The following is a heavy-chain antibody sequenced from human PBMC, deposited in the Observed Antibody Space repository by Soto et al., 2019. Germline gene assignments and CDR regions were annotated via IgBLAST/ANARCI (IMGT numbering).Heavy chain of an antibody. CDR3: AHRLTGDYGFDY. Sequence: HITLKESGPTLVKPTQTLTLTCTFSGFSLTTSGVGVGWIRQPPGKALEWLALIYWDDDKRYSRALKSRLTITKDPSQNQVVLTMTNMDPVDTATYYCAHRLTGDYGFDYGGQGTLVTVSS. D-gene: IGHD4-17*01. J-gene: IGHJ4*02. V-gene: IGHV2-5*02. CDR1: GFSLTTSGVG. CDR2: IYWDDDK.